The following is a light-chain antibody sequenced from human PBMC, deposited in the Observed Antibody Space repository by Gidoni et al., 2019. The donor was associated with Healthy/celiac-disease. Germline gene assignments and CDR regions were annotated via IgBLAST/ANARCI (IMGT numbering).Light chain of an antibody. Sequence: QSVVPPEPPLTLSPGGTVPLTFGSSTGAVTSGHYPYWFQQPPAQAPRTMSYDTSNKHAWTPARSSGSLLGGEAALTLSGAQPEEEAEYYCLLSYSGAWVFGGGTKLTVL. J-gene: IGLJ3*02. CDR1: TGAVTSGHY. V-gene: IGLV7-46*01. CDR3: LLSYSGAWV. CDR2: DTS.